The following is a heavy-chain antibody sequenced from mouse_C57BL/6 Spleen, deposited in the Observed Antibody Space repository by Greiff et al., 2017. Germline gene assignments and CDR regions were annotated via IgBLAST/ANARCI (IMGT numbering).Heavy chain of an antibody. CDR1: GYTFTSYW. CDR2: IHPNSGST. J-gene: IGHJ2*01. D-gene: IGHD6-1*01. V-gene: IGHV1-64*01. Sequence: QVQLQQPGAELVKPGASVKLSCKASGYTFTSYWMHWVKQRPGQGLEWIGMIHPNSGSTNYNEKFKGKATLTVDKSSSTAYMQHSSLTSEDSADYDCERRSLWGFDYWGQGTTLTVSS. CDR3: ERRSLWGFDY.